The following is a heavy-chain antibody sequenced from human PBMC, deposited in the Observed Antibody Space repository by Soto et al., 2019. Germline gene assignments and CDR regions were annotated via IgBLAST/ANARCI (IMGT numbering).Heavy chain of an antibody. CDR2: IKQDGSEQ. CDR3: ASFVNVRSRRGFGFRQVRAKFDY. V-gene: IGHV3-7*01. D-gene: IGHD1-26*01. CDR1: GLTFSSYW. Sequence: GGSLRLSCAASGLTFSSYWMSWVRQAPGKGLEWVANIKQDGSEQYYVDSVKGRFTISRDNGKNSLYLQMNSLRAEDTAVYYCASFVNVRSRRGFGFRQVRAKFDYRGQGTL. J-gene: IGHJ4*02.